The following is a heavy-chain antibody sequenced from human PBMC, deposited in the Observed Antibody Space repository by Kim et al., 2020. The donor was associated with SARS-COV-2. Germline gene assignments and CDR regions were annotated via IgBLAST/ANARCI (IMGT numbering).Heavy chain of an antibody. V-gene: IGHV3-30*07. D-gene: IGHD6-13*01. Sequence: SVKGRFTISRDNSKNTLYLQMNSRRAEDTAVYYCARDFGRLWAAAGSFDYWGQGTLVTVSS. J-gene: IGHJ4*02. CDR3: ARDFGRLWAAAGSFDY.